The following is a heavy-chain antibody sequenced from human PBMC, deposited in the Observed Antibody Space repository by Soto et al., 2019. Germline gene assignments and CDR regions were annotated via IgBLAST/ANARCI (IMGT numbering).Heavy chain of an antibody. CDR2: IYSSGGT. CDR3: ARGQRFSDSFDP. CDR1: GGAISGYY. D-gene: IGHD3-3*01. V-gene: IGHV4-4*07. J-gene: IGHJ5*02. Sequence: PSETLSLTCTVSGGAISGYYWTWIRQSAGKGLGWIGRIYSSGGTKYNPSLQSRVTMSLDTSKNQFSLRLTSVTAADTAVYYCARGQRFSDSFDPWGQGTLVTVSS.